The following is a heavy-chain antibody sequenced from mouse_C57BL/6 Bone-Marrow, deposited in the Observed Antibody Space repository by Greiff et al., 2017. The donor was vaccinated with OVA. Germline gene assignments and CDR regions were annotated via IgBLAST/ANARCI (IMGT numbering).Heavy chain of an antibody. Sequence: EVQLVESEGGLVQPGSSMTLSCTASGFTFSDYYMAWVRQVPEKGLEWVANINYDGSSPYYLDSLKSRFIISRDNAKNILYLQMSSLKSEDTATYYCARKGAYYSNYVDAMDYWGQGTSVTVSS. V-gene: IGHV5-16*01. CDR1: GFTFSDYY. J-gene: IGHJ4*01. CDR3: ARKGAYYSNYVDAMDY. D-gene: IGHD2-5*01. CDR2: INYDGSSP.